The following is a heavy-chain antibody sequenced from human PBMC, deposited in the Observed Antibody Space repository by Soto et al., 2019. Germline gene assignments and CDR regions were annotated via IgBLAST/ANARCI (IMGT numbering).Heavy chain of an antibody. V-gene: IGHV3-33*01. J-gene: IGHJ2*01. Sequence: QVQLVESGGGVVQPGRSLRLSCAASGFTFSSYGMHWVRQAPGKGLEWVAVIWYDGSNKYYADSVKGRFTISRDNSKNTLYLQMNSLSAEDTAVYYWAREVGQQRGYFDLWGRGTLVTVSS. CDR1: GFTFSSYG. CDR3: AREVGQQRGYFDL. CDR2: IWYDGSNK. D-gene: IGHD6-13*01.